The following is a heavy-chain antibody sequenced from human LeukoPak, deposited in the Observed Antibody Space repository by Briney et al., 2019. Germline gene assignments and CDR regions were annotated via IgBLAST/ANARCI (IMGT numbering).Heavy chain of an antibody. Sequence: PGGSLRLSCAASGFTFSNAWMSWVRQAPGKRLEWVGRIKSKTDGGTTDYAAPVKGRFTISRDDSKNTLYLQMNSLKTEDTAVYYCTTENEGGYPRYFDYWGQGTLVTVSS. J-gene: IGHJ4*02. CDR3: TTENEGGYPRYFDY. V-gene: IGHV3-15*01. CDR1: GFTFSNAW. CDR2: IKSKTDGGTT. D-gene: IGHD3-16*02.